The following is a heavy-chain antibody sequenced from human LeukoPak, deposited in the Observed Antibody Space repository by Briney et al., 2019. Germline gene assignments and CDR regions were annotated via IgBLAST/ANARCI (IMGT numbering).Heavy chain of an antibody. V-gene: IGHV4-30-2*01. CDR3: ARGPQATTWDY. D-gene: IGHD2/OR15-2a*01. Sequence: SETLSLTCAVSGGSIGSGGYSWNWIRQPPGKGLEWIGYIYHTGSTYYNPSLKSRVTISVDMSKNQFSLKLNSVTAADTAVYYCARGPQATTWDYWGQGTLVTVSS. CDR1: GGSIGSGGYS. J-gene: IGHJ4*02. CDR2: IYHTGST.